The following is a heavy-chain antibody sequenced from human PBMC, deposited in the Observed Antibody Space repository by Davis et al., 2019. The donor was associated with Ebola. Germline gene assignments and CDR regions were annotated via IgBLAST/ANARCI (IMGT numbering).Heavy chain of an antibody. J-gene: IGHJ6*02. V-gene: IGHV3-30*04. CDR3: STSYDLYYYQGLDV. D-gene: IGHD3-3*01. Sequence: GGSLRLSCAASGFTFSSYAMSWVRQAPGKGLEWVAVISYDGSDKFYADSVKGRFTVSRDNSMNTVYLQMNSLRPEDTAVYYCSTSYDLYYYQGLDVWGQGTTVTVS. CDR1: GFTFSSYA. CDR2: ISYDGSDK.